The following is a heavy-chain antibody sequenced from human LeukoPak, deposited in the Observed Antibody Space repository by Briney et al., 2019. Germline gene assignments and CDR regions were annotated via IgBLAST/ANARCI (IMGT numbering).Heavy chain of an antibody. J-gene: IGHJ4*02. Sequence: MPSETLSLTCTVSGGSISSYYWSWIRRPPGKGLEWIGYIHYSGSTKYNPSLKSRVTISVDTSKNQLSLKLRSVTAADTAVYYCARGVDTEALDYWGQGTLVTVSS. D-gene: IGHD5-18*01. CDR2: IHYSGST. CDR3: ARGVDTEALDY. CDR1: GGSISSYY. V-gene: IGHV4-59*01.